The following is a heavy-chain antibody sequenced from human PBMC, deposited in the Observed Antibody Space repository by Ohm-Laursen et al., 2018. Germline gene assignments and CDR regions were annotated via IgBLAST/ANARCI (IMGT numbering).Heavy chain of an antibody. V-gene: IGHV3-23*01. J-gene: IGHJ3*02. Sequence: GSLRLSCTASGFIFRNFGMHWVRQAPGKGLEWVSAISGSGGRTYYADSVKGRFTISRDNSKNTLFLQMNSLRAEDTAIYYCAKDFDVDTVMVTSFDIWGQGTMVTVSS. CDR3: AKDFDVDTVMVTSFDI. D-gene: IGHD5-18*01. CDR1: GFIFRNFG. CDR2: ISGSGGRT.